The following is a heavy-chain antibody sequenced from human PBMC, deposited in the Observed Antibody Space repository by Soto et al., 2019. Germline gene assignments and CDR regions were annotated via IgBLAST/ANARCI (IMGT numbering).Heavy chain of an antibody. D-gene: IGHD4-17*01. Sequence: HPGGSLRLSCAASGFSFSSYGMSWVRLAPGKGLEWVSSISGSGGSTYYADSAKGRFTISRDNFKNTLYVQMNSLRAEDTAVYYCAKDRAVTSQRYDAFDIWGQGTMVTVSS. CDR1: GFSFSSYG. CDR3: AKDRAVTSQRYDAFDI. CDR2: ISGSGGST. J-gene: IGHJ3*02. V-gene: IGHV3-23*01.